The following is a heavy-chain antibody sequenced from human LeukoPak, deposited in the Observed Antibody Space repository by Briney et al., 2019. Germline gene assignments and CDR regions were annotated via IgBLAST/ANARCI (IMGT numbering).Heavy chain of an antibody. D-gene: IGHD3-22*01. CDR2: IYHSGST. Sequence: SETLSLTCTVSGGSISSGGYYWSWIRQPPGKGLEWIGYIYHSGSTYYNPSLKSRVTISVDRSKNQFSLKLSSVTAADTAVYYCARTNKDSSGYRSWGQGTLVTVSS. CDR1: GGSISSGGYY. CDR3: ARTNKDSSGYRS. J-gene: IGHJ5*02. V-gene: IGHV4-30-2*01.